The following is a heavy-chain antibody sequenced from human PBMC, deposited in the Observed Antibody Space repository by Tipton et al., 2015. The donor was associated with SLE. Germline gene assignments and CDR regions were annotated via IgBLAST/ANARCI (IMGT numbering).Heavy chain of an antibody. D-gene: IGHD1-14*01. V-gene: IGHV4-31*03. CDR3: ARASAYKKRYYGLDV. CDR2: IHYSGST. CDR1: GDSIRSSYY. J-gene: IGHJ6*02. Sequence: TLSLTCSVSGDSIRSSYYWSWIRQPPGKGLECIGYIHYSGSTYYNPSLKSRVSISVDTSKNQFSLKVTSVTAADTAFYYCARASAYKKRYYGLDVWGQGTTVIVSS.